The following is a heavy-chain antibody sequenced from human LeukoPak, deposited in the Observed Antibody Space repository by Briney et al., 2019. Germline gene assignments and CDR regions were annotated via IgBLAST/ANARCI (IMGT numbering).Heavy chain of an antibody. J-gene: IGHJ4*02. CDR3: ARGYCSGGTCPTFIDY. Sequence: GASVKVSCKASGYTFTSYAMNWVRQAPGQGLEWMGWINTDTGSPTYAQGFTGRFVFSLDTSVSTAYLQISSLKAEDTAVYYCARGYCSGGTCPTFIDYWGQGTLVIVSS. CDR2: INTDTGSP. V-gene: IGHV7-4-1*02. CDR1: GYTFTSYA. D-gene: IGHD2-15*01.